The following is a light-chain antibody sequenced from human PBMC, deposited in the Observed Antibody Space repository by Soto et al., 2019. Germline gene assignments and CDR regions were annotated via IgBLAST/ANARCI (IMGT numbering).Light chain of an antibody. CDR3: AAWDDSLNGHLV. CDR1: PSNIGTHS. CDR2: AND. Sequence: QPVLTQPPSTSGAPGQRVTISCWRRPSNIGTHSVHWYRRVPGTAPKDIMFANDERPSGVPDRISGSKSGTSASLAISGLQSEDEAVYYCAAWDDSLNGHLVFGGGTKVTVL. J-gene: IGLJ3*02. V-gene: IGLV1-44*01.